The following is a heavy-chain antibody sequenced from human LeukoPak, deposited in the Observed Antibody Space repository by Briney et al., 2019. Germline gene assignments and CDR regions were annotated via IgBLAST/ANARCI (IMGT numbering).Heavy chain of an antibody. J-gene: IGHJ4*02. D-gene: IGHD6-25*01. CDR1: GFTFSSYA. CDR2: ISFDGSKR. Sequence: GGSLRLSCAASGFTFSSYAMHWVRQVPGKGLEWVAVISFDGSKRYYADSAKGRFTFSRDNSKNTLYLQMNSLRAEDTAVYYCARDRRQRTSCPFYWGQGTLVTVSS. CDR3: ARDRRQRTSCPFY. V-gene: IGHV3-30-3*01.